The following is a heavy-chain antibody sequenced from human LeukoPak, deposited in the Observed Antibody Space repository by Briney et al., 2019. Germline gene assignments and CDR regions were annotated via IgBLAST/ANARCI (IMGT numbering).Heavy chain of an antibody. D-gene: IGHD3-10*01. Sequence: SETLSLTCTVSGGSISSYYWSWLRQPAGKGLEWIGRIYTSGSTNYNPSLKSLVTMSVDTSKNQLSLKLSSVTAADTAVYYCARASRQYGSGSSYYYYYYMDVWGKGTTVTVSS. CDR1: GGSISSYY. V-gene: IGHV4-4*07. J-gene: IGHJ6*03. CDR2: IYTSGST. CDR3: ARASRQYGSGSSYYYYYYMDV.